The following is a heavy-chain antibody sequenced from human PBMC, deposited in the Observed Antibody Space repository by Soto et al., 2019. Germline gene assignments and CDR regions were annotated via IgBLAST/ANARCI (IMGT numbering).Heavy chain of an antibody. CDR1: GGTFSSYA. CDR2: IIPIFGTA. CDR3: ARTREKYNWSLGYYFDY. V-gene: IGHV1-69*13. Sequence: SVKVSCKASGGTFSSYAISWVRQAPGQGLEWMGGIIPIFGTANYAQKFQGRVTITADESTSTAYMELSSLRSEDTAVYYCARTREKYNWSLGYYFDYWGQGTLVTVSS. D-gene: IGHD1-20*01. J-gene: IGHJ4*02.